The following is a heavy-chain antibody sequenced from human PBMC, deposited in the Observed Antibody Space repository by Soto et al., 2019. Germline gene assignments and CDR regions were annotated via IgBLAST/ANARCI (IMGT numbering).Heavy chain of an antibody. V-gene: IGHV6-1*01. Sequence: QLQQSGPGLVKPSQTLSLTCGISGDSVSSNSATWNWIRQSPSIGLEWLGRTYLRSKWYNEYAVSVKSRIAISPDTSKNHFSLPLSSVTPEDTAVYFCARAAVAFDAFDLWGQGTVVTVSS. CDR3: ARAAVAFDAFDL. CDR1: GDSVSSNSAT. J-gene: IGHJ3*01. D-gene: IGHD2-15*01. CDR2: TYLRSKWYN.